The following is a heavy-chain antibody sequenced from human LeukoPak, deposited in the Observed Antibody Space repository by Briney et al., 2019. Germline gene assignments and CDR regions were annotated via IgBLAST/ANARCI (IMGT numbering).Heavy chain of an antibody. CDR1: GYTLTELS. V-gene: IGHV1-24*01. Sequence: GASVKVSCKVSGYTLTELSMHWVRQAPGKGLEWMGGFDPEDGETIYAQKFQGRVTMTQDTSTDTAYMELSRLRSEDTAVYYCATAWMVRGVFDYWGQGTLVTVSS. CDR3: ATAWMVRGVFDY. J-gene: IGHJ4*02. D-gene: IGHD3-10*01. CDR2: FDPEDGET.